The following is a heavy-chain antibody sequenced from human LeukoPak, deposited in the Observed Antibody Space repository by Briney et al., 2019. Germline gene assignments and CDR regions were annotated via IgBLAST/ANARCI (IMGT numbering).Heavy chain of an antibody. D-gene: IGHD2-2*01. CDR1: GFTFKDYA. J-gene: IGHJ1*01. CDR2: IASDGRTT. Sequence: PGGSLRLSCSASGFTFKDYAMHWVRQAPGLGLEWVAVIASDGRTTYYADSVSGRFTISRDNSNNALSLQMNSLSADDTAVYYCARAAEASCSGTSCYRHFHHWGQGTLVIVSS. CDR3: ARAAEASCSGTSCYRHFHH. V-gene: IGHV3-30*04.